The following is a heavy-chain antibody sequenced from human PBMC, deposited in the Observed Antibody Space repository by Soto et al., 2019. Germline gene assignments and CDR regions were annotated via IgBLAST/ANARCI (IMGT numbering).Heavy chain of an antibody. J-gene: IGHJ4*02. D-gene: IGHD5-12*01. CDR2: ITSDGTNT. V-gene: IGHV3-74*01. CDR1: GFTFSSYW. CDR3: AREGGYGTPFDY. Sequence: SLRLSCAASGFTFSSYWIHWVRQAPGKGLVTVSRITSDGTNTAYADSVKGRFTISRDNAKNMVYLQMNSLRAEDTAVYYCAREGGYGTPFDYWGQGTLVTVSS.